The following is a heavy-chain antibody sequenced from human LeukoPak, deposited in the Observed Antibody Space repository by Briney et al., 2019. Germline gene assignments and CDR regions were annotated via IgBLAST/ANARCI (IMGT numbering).Heavy chain of an antibody. CDR2: INHSGRN. D-gene: IGHD2-15*01. J-gene: IGHJ4*01. Sequence: SETLSLTCAVYGGSFSGYCWSWIRQPPGKGLEWMGEINHSGRNNSNPSLKSGVTISVDTTKNQFSLKLSSVTAADTAVYYCARVLWKGVVVAARDRRHGAHFDYWGQGTLVTVSS. CDR3: ARVLWKGVVVAARDRRHGAHFDY. CDR1: GGSFSGYC. V-gene: IGHV4-34*01.